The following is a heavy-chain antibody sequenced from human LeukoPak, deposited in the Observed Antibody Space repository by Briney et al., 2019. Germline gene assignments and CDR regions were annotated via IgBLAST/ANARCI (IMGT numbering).Heavy chain of an antibody. CDR1: GFTFSSYG. V-gene: IGHV3-30*02. CDR3: AKGTYYGDYALDY. CDR2: IRYDGSNK. D-gene: IGHD4-17*01. Sequence: GRSLRLSCAASGFTFSSYGMHWVRQAPGKGLEWVAFIRYDGSNKYYADSVKGRFTISRDNSKNTLYLQMNSLRAEDTAVYYCAKGTYYGDYALDYWGQGTLVTVSS. J-gene: IGHJ4*02.